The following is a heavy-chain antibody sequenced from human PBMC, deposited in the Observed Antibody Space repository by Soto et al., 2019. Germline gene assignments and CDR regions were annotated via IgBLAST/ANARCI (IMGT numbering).Heavy chain of an antibody. CDR3: ARGDSSSGY. Sequence: QVQLVESGGGVVQPGRSLRLSCAASGFTFSSYGMHWVRQAAGKGLEWVAVIWYDGSNKYYADSVKGRFTISRDNSKNTLYLQMNSLRAEDTAVYYCARGDSSSGYWGQGTLVTVSS. D-gene: IGHD6-13*01. V-gene: IGHV3-33*01. CDR2: IWYDGSNK. CDR1: GFTFSSYG. J-gene: IGHJ4*02.